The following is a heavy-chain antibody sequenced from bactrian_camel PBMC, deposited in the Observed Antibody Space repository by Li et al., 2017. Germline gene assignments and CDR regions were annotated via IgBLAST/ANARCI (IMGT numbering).Heavy chain of an antibody. CDR3: TKDRSYGTRNWAQST. V-gene: IGHV3S1*01. J-gene: IGHJ4*01. D-gene: IGHD3*01. CDR1: GYSFSSVC. Sequence: HVQLVESGGGSVQSGGSLRLSCVVSGYSFSSVCMGWFHQAPGKEREGVAFVYFGGGSTYYADSVKGRFTISRDNAKNMLYLQMNSLKPEDTAMYYCTKDRSYGTRNWAQSTRGQGTQVTVS. CDR2: VYFGGGST.